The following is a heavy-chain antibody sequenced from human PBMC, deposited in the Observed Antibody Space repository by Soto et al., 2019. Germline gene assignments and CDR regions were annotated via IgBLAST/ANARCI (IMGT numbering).Heavy chain of an antibody. CDR2: SIPTFGTA. CDR1: GVTFSSYA. CDR3: ASGYSYGNYYYYGMDV. V-gene: IGHV1-69*01. D-gene: IGHD5-18*01. J-gene: IGHJ6*01. Sequence: QVQLVQSGAEVKKPGSSVKVSCKASGVTFSSYAISWLRQAPGQGLEWMGGSIPTFGTANYAQKFQCSVTITADESTSTAYMALSSLISEDTAVYYCASGYSYGNYYYYGMDVWVQGTTVTVSS.